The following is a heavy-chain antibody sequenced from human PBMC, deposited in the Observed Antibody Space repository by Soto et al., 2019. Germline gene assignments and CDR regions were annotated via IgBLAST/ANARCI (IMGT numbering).Heavy chain of an antibody. Sequence: PSETLSLTCTVSGGSISSDDFYWSWIRQHPGKGLEWIGYIYYSGNTYYNPSLKSRVTISVDTSKNQFSLKLSSVTAADTAVYYCARLNAGTTYYYYGMDVWGQGTTVPVSS. CDR1: GGSISSDDFY. CDR2: IYYSGNT. D-gene: IGHD1-7*01. J-gene: IGHJ6*02. V-gene: IGHV4-30-4*08. CDR3: ARLNAGTTYYYYGMDV.